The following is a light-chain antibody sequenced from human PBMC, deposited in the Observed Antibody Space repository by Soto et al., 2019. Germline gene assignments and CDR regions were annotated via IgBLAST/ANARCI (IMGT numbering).Light chain of an antibody. J-gene: IGKJ1*01. CDR1: QSVSSSH. CDR3: QQYGNSRGT. CDR2: GAS. Sequence: EIVLTQSPATLSFSPEYGSTLSGGASQSVSSSHLAGYQQKPGQAPRLLICGASSRATGISDRFSGSGSGTDFTLTISGLEPEDSAVYYCQQYGNSRGTFGQGTKVDIK. V-gene: IGKV3-20*01.